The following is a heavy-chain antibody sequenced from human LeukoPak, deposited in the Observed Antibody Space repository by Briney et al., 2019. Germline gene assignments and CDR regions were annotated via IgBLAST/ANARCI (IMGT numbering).Heavy chain of an antibody. CDR3: ARLRPLSCSSTSCYIGIGSYFDY. CDR2: IYYSGGT. Sequence: TSETLSLTCTVSGGSISSSSYYWGRIRQPPGKGLEWIGSIYYSGGTYYNPSLKSRVTISVDTSKNQFSLKLSSVTAADTAVYYCARLRPLSCSSTSCYIGIGSYFDYWGQGTLVTVSS. V-gene: IGHV4-39*01. D-gene: IGHD2-2*02. J-gene: IGHJ4*02. CDR1: GGSISSSSYY.